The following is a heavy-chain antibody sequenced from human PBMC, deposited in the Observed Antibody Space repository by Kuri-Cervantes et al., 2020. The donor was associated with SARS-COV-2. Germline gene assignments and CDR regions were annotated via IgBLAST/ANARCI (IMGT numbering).Heavy chain of an antibody. V-gene: IGHV4-34*01. J-gene: IGHJ4*02. CDR3: ARGRGTYSSGWYPFDY. D-gene: IGHD6-19*01. Sequence: GSLRLSCAASGFTVSSNYMSWVRQAPGKGLEWIGEINHSGSTNYNPSLKSRVTISVDTSKNQFSLKLSSVTAADTAVYYCARGRGTYSSGWYPFDYWGQGTLVTVSS. CDR1: GFTVSSNY. CDR2: INHSGST.